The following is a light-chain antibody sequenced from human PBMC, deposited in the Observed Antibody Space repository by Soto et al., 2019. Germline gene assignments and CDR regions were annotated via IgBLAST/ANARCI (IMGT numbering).Light chain of an antibody. CDR3: QQYSGWPYT. J-gene: IGKJ2*01. CDR2: GAS. CDR1: QSISSL. V-gene: IGKV3-15*01. Sequence: EIVMTQSPATLAVSPGERATLSCRASQSISSLLTWYQQKPGQPPRLLIYGASTRATGIPARFSGSGSGTEFTLTISSVQSEDFAVYYCQQYSGWPYTFGQGTKLEIK.